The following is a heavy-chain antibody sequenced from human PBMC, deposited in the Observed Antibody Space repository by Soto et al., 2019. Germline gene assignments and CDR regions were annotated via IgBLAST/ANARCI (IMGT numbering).Heavy chain of an antibody. D-gene: IGHD2-2*02. CDR2: IISVNDKT. V-gene: IGHV1-3*01. Sequence: ASVKVSCRASGYIFTDFGIHCVRQAPGQRLEWLGWIISVNDKTLYSPKFQGRLAITRDTSANTAYMDLYSLRSEDSAVYSCARGRRSCSGNNCSTDFDFCGQGSLVTVSS. J-gene: IGHJ4*02. CDR3: ARGRRSCSGNNCSTDFDF. CDR1: GYIFTDFG.